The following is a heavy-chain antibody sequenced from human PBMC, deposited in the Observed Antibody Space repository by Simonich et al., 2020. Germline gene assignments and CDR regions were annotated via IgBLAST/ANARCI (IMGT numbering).Heavy chain of an antibody. Sequence: QLQLQESGPGLVKPSETLSLTCTGPGGSISSSSDDWGWIRQPPGKGLEWSGSIYYSGSTDYNPSLKSRVTISVDTSKNQFSLKLSSVTAADTAVYYCARHAGFAFDIWGQGTMVTVSS. CDR3: ARHAGFAFDI. V-gene: IGHV4-39*01. CDR2: IYYSGST. CDR1: GGSISSSSDD. D-gene: IGHD6-13*01. J-gene: IGHJ3*02.